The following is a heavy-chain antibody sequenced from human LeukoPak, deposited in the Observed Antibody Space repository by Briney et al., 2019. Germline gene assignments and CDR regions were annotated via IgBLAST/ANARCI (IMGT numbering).Heavy chain of an antibody. J-gene: IGHJ4*02. Sequence: SETLSLTCAVYGGSFIGYYWSWIRQPPGKGLEWIGEINHSGSTNYNPSLKSRVTISVDTSKNQFSLKLSSVTAADTAVYYCARAGRAMVRGVILNWGQGTLVTVSS. CDR2: INHSGST. V-gene: IGHV4-34*01. D-gene: IGHD3-10*01. CDR1: GGSFIGYY. CDR3: ARAGRAMVRGVILN.